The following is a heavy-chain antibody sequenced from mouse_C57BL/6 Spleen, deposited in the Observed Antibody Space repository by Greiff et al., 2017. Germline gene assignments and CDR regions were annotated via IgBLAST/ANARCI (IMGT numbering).Heavy chain of an antibody. CDR1: AYTFTEYT. Sequence: VQLQQSGAELVKPGASVKLSCKASAYTFTEYTIHWVKQRSGQGLEWIGWFYPGSGSIKYNEKFKDKATLTADKSSSTVYMELSRLTSEDSAVYFCARHEEEGYGYGAWFAYWGQGTLVTVSA. D-gene: IGHD2-2*01. J-gene: IGHJ3*01. CDR3: ARHEEEGYGYGAWFAY. CDR2: FYPGSGSI. V-gene: IGHV1-62-2*01.